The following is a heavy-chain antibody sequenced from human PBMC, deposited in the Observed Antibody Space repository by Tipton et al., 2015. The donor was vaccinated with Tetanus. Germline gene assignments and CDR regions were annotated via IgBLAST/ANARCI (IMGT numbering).Heavy chain of an antibody. Sequence: QSGAEVKEPGASVKVSCKASGYNFVNFGISWVRQAPGQGLEWMGWISAYNGKSKYAQRLQGRVTMTTDRSASTAYMDLRRLRSDDTAVYYCARVQGQRIYYYGMDVWGQGTTVTVSS. CDR2: ISAYNGKS. J-gene: IGHJ6*02. V-gene: IGHV1-18*01. CDR3: ARVQGQRIYYYGMDV. CDR1: GYNFVNFG. D-gene: IGHD6-25*01.